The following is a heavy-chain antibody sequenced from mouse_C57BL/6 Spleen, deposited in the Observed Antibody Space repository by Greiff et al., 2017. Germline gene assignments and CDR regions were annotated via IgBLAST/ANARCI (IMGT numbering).Heavy chain of an antibody. V-gene: IGHV1-64*01. CDR2: IHPNSGST. Sequence: QVQLQQPGAELVKPGASVKLSCKASGYTFTSYWMHWVKQRPGQGLEWIGMIHPNSGSTNYNEKFKSKATLTVDKSSSTAYMQLSSLTSEDSAVYYCARYGYDGNDYAMDYWGQGTSVTVSS. D-gene: IGHD2-2*01. J-gene: IGHJ4*01. CDR3: ARYGYDGNDYAMDY. CDR1: GYTFTSYW.